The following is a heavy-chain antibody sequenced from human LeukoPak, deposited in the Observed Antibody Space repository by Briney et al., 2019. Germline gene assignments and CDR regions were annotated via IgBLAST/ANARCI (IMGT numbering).Heavy chain of an antibody. V-gene: IGHV3-23*01. CDR3: AKGQEYDFWSGYSSEDY. CDR2: ISGSGGST. Sequence: GGSLRLSCAASGFTFSSYAMSWVRQAPGKGLEWVSAISGSGGSTYYADSVKGRFTISRDNSRDTLYLQMNSLRAEDTAVYYCAKGQEYDFWSGYSSEDYWGQGTLVTVSS. CDR1: GFTFSSYA. D-gene: IGHD3-3*01. J-gene: IGHJ4*02.